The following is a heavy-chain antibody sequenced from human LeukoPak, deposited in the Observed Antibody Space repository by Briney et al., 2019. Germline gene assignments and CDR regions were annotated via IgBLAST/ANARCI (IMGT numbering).Heavy chain of an antibody. V-gene: IGHV4-4*02. CDR1: GGSISSTNW. CDR3: AREGGTAAAGTDY. Sequence: SGTLSLTCAVSGGSISSTNWWTWVRQPPGKGLEWIGEIYHGGSTNYNPSLKSRVTISVDTSKNQFSLKLSSVTAADTAVYYCAREGGTAAAGTDYWGQGTLVTVSS. D-gene: IGHD6-13*01. J-gene: IGHJ4*02. CDR2: IYHGGST.